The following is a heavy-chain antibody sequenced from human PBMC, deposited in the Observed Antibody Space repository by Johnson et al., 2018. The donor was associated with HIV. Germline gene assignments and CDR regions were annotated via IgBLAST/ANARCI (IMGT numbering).Heavy chain of an antibody. V-gene: IGHV3-11*04. J-gene: IGHJ3*02. Sequence: QVQLVESGGGLVKPGGSLRLSCAASGFTFSDYYMSWIRQAPGKGLEWVSNISRSGSTIYHADSVKGRLIISRDNAKNSLYLQMSSLRAEDTAVYYCAREGPYWGFDAFDIWGQGTMVTVSS. CDR1: GFTFSDYY. CDR3: AREGPYWGFDAFDI. CDR2: ISRSGSTI. D-gene: IGHD3-16*01.